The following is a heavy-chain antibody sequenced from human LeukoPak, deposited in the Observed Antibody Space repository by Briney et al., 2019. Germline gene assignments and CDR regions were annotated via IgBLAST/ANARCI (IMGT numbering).Heavy chain of an antibody. Sequence: SVKVSCKASGGTFSSYSISWVRQAPGQGLEWMGRIIPILNITNFEQKYQGRVAITADRSANIVYMELSSLRSEDTAVYYCARGGLYSSAWFDLWGQGTLVTVSS. CDR1: GGTFSSYS. CDR3: ARGGLYSSAWFDL. V-gene: IGHV1-69*02. D-gene: IGHD6-19*01. J-gene: IGHJ5*02. CDR2: IIPILNIT.